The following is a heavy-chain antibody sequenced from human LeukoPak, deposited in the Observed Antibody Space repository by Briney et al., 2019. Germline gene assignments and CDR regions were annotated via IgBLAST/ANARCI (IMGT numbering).Heavy chain of an antibody. CDR1: GFTFSSYW. Sequence: GGSLRLSCAASGFTFSSYWMSRVRQAPGKGMEWVANIKQDGSEKYYVDSVKGRFTISRDNAKNSLYLQMNSLRAEDTAVYYCTTDPAATIIAYCYYYMDVWGKGTTVTISS. D-gene: IGHD5-12*01. CDR2: IKQDGSEK. J-gene: IGHJ6*03. V-gene: IGHV3-7*01. CDR3: TTDPAATIIAYCYYYMDV.